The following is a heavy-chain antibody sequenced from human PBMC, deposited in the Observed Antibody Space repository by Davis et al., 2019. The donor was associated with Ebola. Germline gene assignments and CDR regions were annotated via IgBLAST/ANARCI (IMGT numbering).Heavy chain of an antibody. J-gene: IGHJ5*02. D-gene: IGHD3-10*01. CDR1: GGSISSSNW. Sequence: GSLRLSCAVSGGSISSSNWWSWVRQPPGKGLEWIGEIYHSGSTNYNPSLKSRVTISVDKSKNQFSLKLSSVTAADTAVYYCARSGLLWFGELLGGWFDPWGQGTLVTVSS. CDR2: IYHSGST. V-gene: IGHV4-4*02. CDR3: ARSGLLWFGELLGGWFDP.